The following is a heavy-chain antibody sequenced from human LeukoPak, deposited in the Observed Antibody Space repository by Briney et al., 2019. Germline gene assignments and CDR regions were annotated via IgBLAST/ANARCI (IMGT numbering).Heavy chain of an antibody. CDR2: IYYSGST. V-gene: IGHV4-61*01. Sequence: PSETLSLTCTVSGGSVSSGSYYWSWIRQPPGKGLEWIGYIYYSGSTNYNPSLKSRVTISVDTSKNQFSLKLSSVTAADTAVYYWARDSDYTVDYWGQGTLVTVSS. CDR1: GGSVSSGSYY. J-gene: IGHJ4*02. CDR3: ARDSDYTVDY. D-gene: IGHD2-2*02.